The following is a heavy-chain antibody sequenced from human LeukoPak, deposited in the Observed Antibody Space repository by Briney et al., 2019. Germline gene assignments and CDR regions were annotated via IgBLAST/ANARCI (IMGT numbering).Heavy chain of an antibody. CDR3: AKSTSKWELHDAFDI. J-gene: IGHJ3*02. V-gene: IGHV3-30-3*02. Sequence: GGSLRLSCAASGFTFSSYAMHWVRQAPGKGLEWVAVISYDGSNKYYADSVKGRFTISRDNSKNTLYLQMNSLRAEDTAVYYCAKSTSKWELHDAFDIWGQGTMVTVSS. CDR2: ISYDGSNK. D-gene: IGHD1-26*01. CDR1: GFTFSSYA.